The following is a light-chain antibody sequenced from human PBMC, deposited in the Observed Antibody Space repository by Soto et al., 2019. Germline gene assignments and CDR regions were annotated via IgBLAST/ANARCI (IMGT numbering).Light chain of an antibody. Sequence: DIRMTQSPSSLSVYVGDRVTITCRASQSIGTYLYWYQQKPGEAPKLLIYLASNLQSGVPSRFSGSGSGTDFTLTISSLQPEDFATYYCQQSYSTPLTFGGGTKVEIK. CDR3: QQSYSTPLT. J-gene: IGKJ4*01. V-gene: IGKV1-39*01. CDR2: LAS. CDR1: QSIGTY.